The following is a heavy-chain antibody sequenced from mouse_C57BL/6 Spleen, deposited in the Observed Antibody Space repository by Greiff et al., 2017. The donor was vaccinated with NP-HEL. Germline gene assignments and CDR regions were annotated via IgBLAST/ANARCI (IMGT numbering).Heavy chain of an antibody. CDR3: ARSQLGRYYFDY. CDR2: INYDGSST. Sequence: EVKLVESEGGLVQPGSSMKLSCTPSGFTFSDYYMAWVRQVPEKGLEWVANINYDGSSTYYLDSLKSRFIISRDNAKNILYLQMSSLKSEDTATYYCARSQLGRYYFDYWGQGTTLTVSS. V-gene: IGHV5-16*01. CDR1: GFTFSDYY. D-gene: IGHD4-1*02. J-gene: IGHJ2*01.